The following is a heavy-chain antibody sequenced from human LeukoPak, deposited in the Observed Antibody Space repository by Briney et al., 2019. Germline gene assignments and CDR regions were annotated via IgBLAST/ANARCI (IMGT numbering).Heavy chain of an antibody. D-gene: IGHD6-19*01. CDR2: ISGSGGST. Sequence: GGSLRLSCAASGFTFSSYAMSWVRQAPGEGLEWVSAISGSGGSTYYADSVKGRFTISRDNSKNTLYLQMNSLRAEDTAVYYCAKAPRRAVAGTDYWGQGTLVTVSS. CDR1: GFTFSSYA. V-gene: IGHV3-23*01. CDR3: AKAPRRAVAGTDY. J-gene: IGHJ4*02.